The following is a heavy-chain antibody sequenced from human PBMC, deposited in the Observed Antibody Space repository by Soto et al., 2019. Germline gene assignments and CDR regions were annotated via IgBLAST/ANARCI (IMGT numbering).Heavy chain of an antibody. CDR3: AKVVHYYYDSSDYSD. J-gene: IGHJ4*02. D-gene: IGHD3-22*01. Sequence: PGGSLRLSCAASGFTFSSYWMSWVRQAPGKGLEWVANMNQDGSEKYYVDSMKGRFTISRDNSKNTLSLEMNSLRAEDTAVYYCAKVVHYYYDSSDYSDWGQGT. V-gene: IGHV3-7*03. CDR1: GFTFSSYW. CDR2: MNQDGSEK.